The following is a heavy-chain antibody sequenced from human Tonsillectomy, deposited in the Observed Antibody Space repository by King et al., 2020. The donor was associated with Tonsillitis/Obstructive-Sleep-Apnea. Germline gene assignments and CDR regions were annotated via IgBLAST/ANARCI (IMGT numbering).Heavy chain of an antibody. J-gene: IGHJ3*02. D-gene: IGHD2-15*01. V-gene: IGHV7-4-1*02. CDR3: ARRYCSGGICYFDAFDI. CDR1: GYTFTTYA. CDR2: ITTNTENP. Sequence: QLVQSGSELKRPGASVKVSCKASGYTFTTYAMNWVRQAPGQGLEWMGWITTNTENPTYAQGFTGRFVFSWDTAVSTAYLQISSLKAEDTAVYYCARRYCSGGICYFDAFDIWGQGTMVTVSS.